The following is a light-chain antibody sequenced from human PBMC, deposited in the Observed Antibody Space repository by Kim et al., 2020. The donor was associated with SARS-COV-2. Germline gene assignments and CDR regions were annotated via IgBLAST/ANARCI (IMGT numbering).Light chain of an antibody. J-gene: IGKJ1*01. V-gene: IGKV1-8*01. CDR3: QQYSTYPWT. CDR2: VAT. Sequence: ASTGDRVTITCRASQGISSYLAWYQQKPGKAPKLLISVATNLQSGVPSRFSGSGSGTEFTLTISCLQSEDFATYYCQQYSTYPWTFGQGTKVEIK. CDR1: QGISSY.